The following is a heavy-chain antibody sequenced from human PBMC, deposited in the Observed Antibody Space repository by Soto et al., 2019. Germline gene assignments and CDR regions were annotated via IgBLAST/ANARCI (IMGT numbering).Heavy chain of an antibody. D-gene: IGHD4-17*01. V-gene: IGHV3-21*01. CDR3: ARDGATTVTTDVAFAI. CDR2: ISSSSSYI. J-gene: IGHJ3*02. CDR1: GFTFSSYS. Sequence: EVQLVESGGGLVKPGGSLRLSCAASGFTFSSYSMNWVRQAPGKGLEWVSSISSSSSYIYYAESVKGRFTISRDNAKNSLYLQMNSLRAEDTAVYYCARDGATTVTTDVAFAIWGQGTMVTVSS.